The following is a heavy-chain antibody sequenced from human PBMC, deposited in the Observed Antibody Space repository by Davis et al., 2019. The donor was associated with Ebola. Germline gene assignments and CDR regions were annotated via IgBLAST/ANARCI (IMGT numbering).Heavy chain of an antibody. D-gene: IGHD6-19*01. CDR2: ISYDGSNK. CDR3: ARAYSSGWPSVDY. V-gene: IGHV3-30-3*01. CDR1: GFTFSSYA. J-gene: IGHJ4*02. Sequence: SCAASGFTFSSYAMHWVRQAPGKGLEWVAVISYDGSNKYYADSVKGRFTISRDNSKNTLYLQMNSLRAEDTAVYYCARAYSSGWPSVDYWGQGTLVTVSS.